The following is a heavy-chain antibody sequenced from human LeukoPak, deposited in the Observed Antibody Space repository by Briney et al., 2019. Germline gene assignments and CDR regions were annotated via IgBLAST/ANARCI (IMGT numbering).Heavy chain of an antibody. Sequence: SETLSLTCTVSGGSISSHYWSWIRQPPGKGLEWIGYIYYSGSTNYNPSLESRVTISVDTSKNQFSLKLSSVTAADTAVYYCAREYDSSGYYYFWFDPWGQGTLVTVSS. D-gene: IGHD3-22*01. J-gene: IGHJ5*02. V-gene: IGHV4-59*11. CDR3: AREYDSSGYYYFWFDP. CDR1: GGSISSHY. CDR2: IYYSGST.